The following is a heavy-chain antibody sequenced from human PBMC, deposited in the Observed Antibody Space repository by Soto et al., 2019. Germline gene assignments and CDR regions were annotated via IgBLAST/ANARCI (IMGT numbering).Heavy chain of an antibody. J-gene: IGHJ6*02. V-gene: IGHV3-30-3*01. CDR3: AKELTLGDYYYYGMDV. D-gene: IGHD3-10*01. Sequence: PGGSLRLSCAASGFTFSSHTMHWVRQAPGKGLEWVAVISHDGSTKYYADSVKGRLSISRDNSQNTLYLQMNSLGAEDTAVYYCAKELTLGDYYYYGMDVWGQGTTVTVSS. CDR2: ISHDGSTK. CDR1: GFTFSSHT.